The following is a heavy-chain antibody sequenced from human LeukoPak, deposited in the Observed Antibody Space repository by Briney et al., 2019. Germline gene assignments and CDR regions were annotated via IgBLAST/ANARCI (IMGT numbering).Heavy chain of an antibody. CDR2: ITAYNGNT. V-gene: IGHV1-18*04. CDR3: ARGFWAGDILIGYYWMPPAPFDP. Sequence: ASVTVSCKASGYTFTSYGISWVRQAPAQGLEWMGWITAYNGNTNYAQKLQGRVTMTTDTSTSTAYVELRSLRSDDAAVYYCARGFWAGDILIGYYWMPPAPFDPWGQGTLVTVSS. D-gene: IGHD3-9*01. J-gene: IGHJ5*02. CDR1: GYTFTSYG.